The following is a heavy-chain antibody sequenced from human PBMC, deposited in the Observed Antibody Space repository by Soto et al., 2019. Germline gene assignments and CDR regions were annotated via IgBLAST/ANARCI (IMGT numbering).Heavy chain of an antibody. J-gene: IGHJ4*02. CDR3: ARDLNRYSSGWYVGYFDY. CDR2: ISYDGSNK. CDR1: GFTFSSYA. D-gene: IGHD6-19*01. Sequence: QVQLVESGGGVVQPGRSLRLSCAASGFTFSSYAMHWVRQAPGKGLEWVAVISYDGSNKYYADSVKGRFTISRDTSKNTLYLQMNSLRAEDTAVYYCARDLNRYSSGWYVGYFDYWGQGTLVTVSS. V-gene: IGHV3-30-3*01.